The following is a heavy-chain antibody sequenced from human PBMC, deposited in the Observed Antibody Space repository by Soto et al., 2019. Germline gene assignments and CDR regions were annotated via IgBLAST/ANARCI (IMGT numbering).Heavy chain of an antibody. V-gene: IGHV3-9*01. CDR3: AFAGSGSYSNVPDAFDI. Sequence: GGSQRLSCTASGFNFKDYCRHWIRKDTGKGLEWVSGLDKNSDNIGYADSVKGRFTISRDNAKNSLYLQMNSLRAEDTAVYYCAFAGSGSYSNVPDAFDIWGQGTMVTVSS. J-gene: IGHJ3*02. D-gene: IGHD3-10*01. CDR2: LDKNSDNI. CDR1: GFNFKDYC.